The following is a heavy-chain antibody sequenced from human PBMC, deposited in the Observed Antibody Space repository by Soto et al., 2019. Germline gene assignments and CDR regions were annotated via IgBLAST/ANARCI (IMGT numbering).Heavy chain of an antibody. J-gene: IGHJ4*02. V-gene: IGHV3-7*05. CDR3: AIDSWIWLQLYYFDY. CDR1: GFTFSSYW. CDR2: IKQDGSEK. D-gene: IGHD1-1*01. Sequence: EVQLVESGGGLVQPGGSLRLSCAASGFTFSSYWMSWVRQAPGKGLEWVANIKQDGSEKYYVDSVKGRFTFSRDNAKISLYLQMNSLRAEDTVVYYCAIDSWIWLQLYYFDYWGQGTLVTVSS.